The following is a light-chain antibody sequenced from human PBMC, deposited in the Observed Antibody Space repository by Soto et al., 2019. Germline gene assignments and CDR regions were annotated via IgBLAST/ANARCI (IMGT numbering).Light chain of an antibody. CDR3: QHDTSYSEA. V-gene: IGKV1-5*03. J-gene: IGKJ1*01. CDR2: KAS. Sequence: DIQMTQSPSTLSGSVGDRVTITCRASQPISSWLAWYQQKPGKAPKLLIYKASTLKSGVPSRFSGSGSGTEFTLTISRLQPDDFASHYCQHDTSYSEAFGQGTKVELK. CDR1: QPISSW.